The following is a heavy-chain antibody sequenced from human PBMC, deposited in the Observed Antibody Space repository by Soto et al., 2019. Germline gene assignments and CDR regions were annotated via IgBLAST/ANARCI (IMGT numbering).Heavy chain of an antibody. D-gene: IGHD5-12*01. CDR3: ARAAGAWLPRWYFDY. CDR2: IYYSGST. CDR1: GGPISSYY. V-gene: IGHV4-59*01. Sequence: SETLPLTCTVSGGPISSYYWSWIRKPPGKGLEWIGYIYYSGSTNYNPSLKSRVTISVDTSKNQFSLKLSSVTAADTAVYYCARAAGAWLPRWYFDYWGQGTLVTVSS. J-gene: IGHJ4*02.